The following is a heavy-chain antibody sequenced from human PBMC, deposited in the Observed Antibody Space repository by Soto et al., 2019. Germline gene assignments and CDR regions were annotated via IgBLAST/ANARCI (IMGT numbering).Heavy chain of an antibody. CDR3: ARGYCSSTSCYMEEYGMDV. Sequence: ASVKVSCKASGYTFTGYYMHWVRQAPGQGLEWMGWINPNSGGTNYAQKFQGWVTMTRDTSISTAYMGLSRLRSDDTAVYYCARGYCSSTSCYMEEYGMDVWGQGTTVTVSS. D-gene: IGHD2-2*02. J-gene: IGHJ6*02. V-gene: IGHV1-2*04. CDR2: INPNSGGT. CDR1: GYTFTGYY.